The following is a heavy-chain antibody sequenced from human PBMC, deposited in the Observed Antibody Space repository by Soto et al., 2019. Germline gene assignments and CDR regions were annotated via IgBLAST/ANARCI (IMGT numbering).Heavy chain of an antibody. CDR2: INPSGGST. V-gene: IGHV1-46*01. Sequence: DSVNVSCKASAYTFTSYYVHWVRQAPGQGLEWMGIINPSGGSTTHAQKFQGRVTMTTDTSTSTAYTQLSSLRSDDTAVYYCAGQIQWLEIPENWYLDLWGRGTLVTVSS. CDR1: AYTFTSYY. J-gene: IGHJ2*01. D-gene: IGHD6-19*01. CDR3: AGQIQWLEIPENWYLDL.